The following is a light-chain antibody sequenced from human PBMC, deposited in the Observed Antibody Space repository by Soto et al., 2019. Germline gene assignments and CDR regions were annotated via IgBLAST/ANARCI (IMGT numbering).Light chain of an antibody. CDR2: TAF. V-gene: IGKV1-39*01. CDR1: QSINTY. J-gene: IGKJ4*01. Sequence: DIQMTQSPSSLSASVGDRVIITCRASQSINTYLNWYQQKPGKAPKLLIYTAFRLRSGVPSRFNGSGSGTDFTLTISSLQPEDFATYYCQQSYIAPLTFGGGTKVEIK. CDR3: QQSYIAPLT.